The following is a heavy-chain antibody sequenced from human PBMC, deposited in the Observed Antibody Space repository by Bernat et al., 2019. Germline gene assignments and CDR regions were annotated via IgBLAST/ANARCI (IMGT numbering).Heavy chain of an antibody. Sequence: EVQLVESGGGLVQPGGSLRLSCAASGFTFSSYEMNWVRQAPGKGLEWVSYISSSGRTIYYADSVKGRFTISRDNAKNSLYLQMNSLRAEDTAVYYCARDSGGWVYFDYWGQGTLVTVSS. D-gene: IGHD6-19*01. CDR3: ARDSGGWVYFDY. V-gene: IGHV3-48*03. J-gene: IGHJ4*02. CDR2: ISSSGRTI. CDR1: GFTFSSYE.